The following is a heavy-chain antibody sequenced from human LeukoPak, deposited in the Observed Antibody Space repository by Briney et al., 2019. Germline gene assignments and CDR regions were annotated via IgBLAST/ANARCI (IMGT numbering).Heavy chain of an antibody. CDR2: ISYDGSNK. J-gene: IGHJ6*02. Sequence: GSLRLSCAASGFTFSSYAMHWVRQAPGKGLEWVAVISYDGSNKYYADSVKGRFTISRDNAKNMLYLQMNSLRAEDTAVYYCARDSLQIYYYGMDVWGQGTTVTVSS. CDR3: ARDSLQIYYYGMDV. CDR1: GFTFSSYA. V-gene: IGHV3-30-3*01.